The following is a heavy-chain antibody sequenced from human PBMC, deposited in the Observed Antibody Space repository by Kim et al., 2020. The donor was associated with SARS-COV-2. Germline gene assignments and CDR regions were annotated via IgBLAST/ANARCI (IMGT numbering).Heavy chain of an antibody. CDR3: AKDRYSNYVSSYFDY. J-gene: IGHJ4*02. V-gene: IGHV3-30*18. Sequence: GGSLRLSCAASGFTFSSYGMHWVRQAPGKGLEWVAVISYDGSNKYYADSVKGRFTISRDNSKNTLYLQMNSLRAEDTAVYYCAKDRYSNYVSSYFDYWGQGTLVTVSS. D-gene: IGHD4-4*01. CDR1: GFTFSSYG. CDR2: ISYDGSNK.